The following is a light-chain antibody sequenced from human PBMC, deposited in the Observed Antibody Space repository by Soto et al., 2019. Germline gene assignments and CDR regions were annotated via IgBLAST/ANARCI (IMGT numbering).Light chain of an antibody. V-gene: IGLV1-40*01. Sequence: QSVLTQPPSVSGAPGQRVTISCTGSSSNIGANYDVHWYQQRPGTAPKLLILTNFQRPSGVPDRFSGSKSGTSASLAISGLRSEDEADYYCAARDDSLNGYVFGTGTKVTVL. CDR1: SSNIGANYD. J-gene: IGLJ1*01. CDR3: AARDDSLNGYV. CDR2: TNF.